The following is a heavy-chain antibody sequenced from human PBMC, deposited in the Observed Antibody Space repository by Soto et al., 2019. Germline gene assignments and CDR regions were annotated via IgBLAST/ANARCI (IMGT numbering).Heavy chain of an antibody. CDR2: ISAYNGNT. CDR3: ASPNSQGGSGFIFDY. CDR1: GYTFTSYG. D-gene: IGHD3-10*01. V-gene: IGHV1-18*01. J-gene: IGHJ4*02. Sequence: ASVKVSCKASGYTFTSYGISWVRQAPGQGLEWMGWISAYNGNTNYAQKLQGRVTMTTDTSTSTAYMELRSLRSEDTAVYYCASPNSQGGSGFIFDYWGRGTLVTVSS.